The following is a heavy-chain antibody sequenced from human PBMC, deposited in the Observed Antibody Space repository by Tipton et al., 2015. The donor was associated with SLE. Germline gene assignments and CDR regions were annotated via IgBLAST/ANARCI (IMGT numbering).Heavy chain of an antibody. V-gene: IGHV4-39*01. Sequence: TLSLTCTVSGGSISISSHFWGWIRQPPEKGLEWIGSIYYSGSPYYNPSLKSRFTISLDTSKNLFSLKLSSVTAADTAVYYCARRGVGATYWYFDLWGRGTLVTVSS. D-gene: IGHD1-26*01. CDR2: IYYSGSP. CDR3: ARRGVGATYWYFDL. J-gene: IGHJ2*01. CDR1: GGSISISSHF.